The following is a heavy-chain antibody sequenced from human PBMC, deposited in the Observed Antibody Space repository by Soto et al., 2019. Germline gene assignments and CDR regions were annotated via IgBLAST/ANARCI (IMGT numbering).Heavy chain of an antibody. D-gene: IGHD2-15*01. CDR1: GFTFSSYA. Sequence: PGGSLRLSCAASGFTFSSYAMHWVRQAPGKGLEWVAVISYDGSNKYYADSVKGRFTISRDNSKNTLYLQMNSLRAEDTAVYYCASLLGPWGQGTMVIVSS. CDR3: ASLLGP. J-gene: IGHJ5*02. V-gene: IGHV3-30-3*01. CDR2: ISYDGSNK.